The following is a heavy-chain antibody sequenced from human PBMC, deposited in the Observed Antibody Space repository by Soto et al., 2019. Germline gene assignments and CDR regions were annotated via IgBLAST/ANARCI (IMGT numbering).Heavy chain of an antibody. J-gene: IGHJ6*02. CDR3: VRGAVPTASSYYYGLEG. D-gene: IGHD1-1*01. Sequence: EVQLVESGGNLVQPGGSLRLSCAASGFTFSDHYMDWVRQAPGKGLEWVARVSNAANSYTTEYAASVKGRFTVSKDDSRPSLYLQMNSLETEDTAVYYCVRGAVPTASSYYYGLEGWGQGTTVSVCS. CDR2: VSNAANSYTT. V-gene: IGHV3-72*01. CDR1: GFTFSDHY.